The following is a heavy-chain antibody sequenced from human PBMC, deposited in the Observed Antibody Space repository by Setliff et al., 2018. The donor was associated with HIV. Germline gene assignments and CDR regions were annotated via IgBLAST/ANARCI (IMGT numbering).Heavy chain of an antibody. J-gene: IGHJ3*02. CDR1: GYTFTDYY. V-gene: IGHV1-2*02. CDR3: ARDYLHVFDI. Sequence: ASVKVSCKASGYTFTDYYIHWVRQAPGQGLEWMGWINSASGGTNYAQNFQGRVTVTRDTSINTAYVELNSLTSDDTAVYYCARDYLHVFDIWGQGTMVTVSS. CDR2: INSASGGT.